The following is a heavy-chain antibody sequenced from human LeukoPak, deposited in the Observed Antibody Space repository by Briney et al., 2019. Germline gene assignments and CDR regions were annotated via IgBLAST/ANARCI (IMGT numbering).Heavy chain of an antibody. CDR1: GYTFSSYY. J-gene: IGHJ4*02. D-gene: IGHD3-3*01. CDR3: ARDGARSDFDY. CDR2: INPSGGST. V-gene: IGHV1-46*01. Sequence: GASVKVSCKVSGYTFSSYYIYWVRQAPGQGLEWVGGINPSGGSTTYAQKFQGRVTMTRDTSTSTVYMELSSLRSEDTAVYYCARDGARSDFDYWGQGTLVTVSS.